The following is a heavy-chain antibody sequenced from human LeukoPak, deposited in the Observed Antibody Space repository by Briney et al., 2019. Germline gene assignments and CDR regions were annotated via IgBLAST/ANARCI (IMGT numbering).Heavy chain of an antibody. J-gene: IGHJ4*02. D-gene: IGHD3-22*01. CDR3: ARDSYDSSGTFDY. Sequence: GGSLRLSRAASGFTFSSYGMHWVRQAPGKGLEWVAVIWYDGSNKYYADSVKGRFTISRDNSKNTLYLQMNSLRAEDTAVYYCARDSYDSSGTFDYWGQGTLVTVSS. CDR1: GFTFSSYG. V-gene: IGHV3-33*01. CDR2: IWYDGSNK.